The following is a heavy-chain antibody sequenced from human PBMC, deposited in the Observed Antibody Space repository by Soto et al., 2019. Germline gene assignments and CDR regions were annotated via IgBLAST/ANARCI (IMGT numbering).Heavy chain of an antibody. D-gene: IGHD2-2*01. CDR1: GFTFTSSA. CDR2: IVVGSGNT. V-gene: IGHV1-58*01. J-gene: IGHJ4*02. CDR3: AAPGSIVVVPAAMHDMAL. Sequence: ASVKVSCKASGFTFTSSAVQWVRQARGQRLEWIGWIVVGSGNTNYAQKFQERVTITRDMSTSIAYMELSSLRSEDTAVYYCAAPGSIVVVPAAMHDMALWGQGTLVTVSS.